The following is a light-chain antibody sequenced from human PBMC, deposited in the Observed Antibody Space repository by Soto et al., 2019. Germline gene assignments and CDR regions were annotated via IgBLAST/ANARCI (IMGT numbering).Light chain of an antibody. CDR3: TSWTSTSTYV. CDR2: DVF. Sequence: QSVLTQDASVSGSPGQSITIPCTGTSSDVGGYNYVSWYQQHPGKAPKLMIYDVFTRPSGVSNRFSGSKSGNTASLTISALQAEDEADNYCTSWTSTSTYVFGSGTKVTVL. CDR1: SSDVGGYNY. V-gene: IGLV2-14*03. J-gene: IGLJ1*01.